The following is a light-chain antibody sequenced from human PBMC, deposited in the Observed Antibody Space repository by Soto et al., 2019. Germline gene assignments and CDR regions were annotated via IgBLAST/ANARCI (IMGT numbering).Light chain of an antibody. CDR3: SSYAARNTWV. Sequence: QSALTQPASVSGSPGQSITISCTGSSSDIGGYKYVSWYQQYPGKAPKLMIYEVTNRPSGVSTRFSASKSGNTASLTISGLQAEDEAHYYCSSYAARNTWVFGGGTKVTVL. J-gene: IGLJ3*02. V-gene: IGLV2-14*01. CDR2: EVT. CDR1: SSDIGGYKY.